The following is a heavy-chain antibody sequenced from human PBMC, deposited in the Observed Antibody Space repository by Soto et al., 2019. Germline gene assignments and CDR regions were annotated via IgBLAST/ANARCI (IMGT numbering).Heavy chain of an antibody. Sequence: SETLSLPCDVSGDTICTGGYTWAWIRQPPGKALEWIGHTYHSGNTNYNPSLKSRVTISRDNAKNSLYLQMYSLRAEDTAVYYCARGLYGDPREYFQYWGQGTLVTVSS. CDR3: ARGLYGDPREYFQY. D-gene: IGHD4-17*01. CDR2: TYHSGNT. V-gene: IGHV4-61*05. CDR1: GDTICTGGYT. J-gene: IGHJ1*01.